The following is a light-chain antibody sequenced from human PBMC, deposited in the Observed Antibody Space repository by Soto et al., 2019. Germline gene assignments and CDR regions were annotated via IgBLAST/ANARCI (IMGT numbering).Light chain of an antibody. CDR2: DYN. V-gene: IGLV1-51*01. Sequence: QSVMTQPPSVSAAPGQKVTISCSGSSSNIGGNSGSWYQQLPGTAPKLLIYDYNKRPSGIPDRFSGSKSGTSGTLGIAGFQTGDEADYYCGAWDSSLSAYVFGTGTKLTVL. J-gene: IGLJ1*01. CDR3: GAWDSSLSAYV. CDR1: SSNIGGNS.